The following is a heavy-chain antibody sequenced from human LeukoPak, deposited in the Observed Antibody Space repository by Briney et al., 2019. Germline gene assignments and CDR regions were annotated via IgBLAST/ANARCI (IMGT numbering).Heavy chain of an antibody. CDR1: GYSISSGYY. D-gene: IGHD3-10*01. CDR2: IYHSGST. J-gene: IGHJ4*02. V-gene: IGHV4-38-2*02. Sequence: SETLSLTCTVSGYSISSGYYWGWIRPPPGKGLEWIGMIYHSGSTYYNPSLKRRVTISGDTAKNKVSLNLSSVTAADTAVYYCARITMVRGVIIHYYFDYWGQGTLVTVSS. CDR3: ARITMVRGVIIHYYFDY.